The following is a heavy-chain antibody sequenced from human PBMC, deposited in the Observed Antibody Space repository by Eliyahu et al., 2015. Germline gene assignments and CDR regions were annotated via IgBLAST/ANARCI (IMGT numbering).Heavy chain of an antibody. CDR2: ISSSRSTI. J-gene: IGHJ5*02. CDR3: ARGHYTTAGYPS. Sequence: EVQLVESGGGLVQPXGSLXLSCAASGFRLSNYNMNWVRQAPGKGLEWVSYISSSRSTIYYADSVKGRFTISRDDAENSMSLHMNSLRAEDTAVYYCARGHYTTAGYPSWGQGTLVTVSS. V-gene: IGHV3-48*01. D-gene: IGHD3-3*01. CDR1: GFRLSNYN.